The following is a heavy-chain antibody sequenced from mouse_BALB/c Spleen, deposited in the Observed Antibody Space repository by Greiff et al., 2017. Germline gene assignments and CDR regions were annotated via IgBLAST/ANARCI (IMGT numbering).Heavy chain of an antibody. CDR1: GFTFSDYG. CDR3: ARDGWDGGFAY. CDR2: ISNLAYSI. Sequence: EVQLQESGGGLVQPGGSRKLSCAASGFTFSDYGMAWVRQAPGKGPEWVAFISNLAYSIYYADTVTGRFTISRENAKNTLYLEMSSLRSEDTAMYYCARDGWDGGFAYWGQGTLVTVSA. J-gene: IGHJ3*01. V-gene: IGHV5-15*02. D-gene: IGHD4-1*01.